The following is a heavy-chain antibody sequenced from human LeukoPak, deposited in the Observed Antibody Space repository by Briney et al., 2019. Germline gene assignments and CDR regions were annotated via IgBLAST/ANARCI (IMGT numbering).Heavy chain of an antibody. CDR3: ARQDCSSTSCYLDY. Sequence: SQTLSLTCTVSGGSISGGNYYWSWIRQPAGTGLEWIGRIYTSGSTNYNPSLKSRVTISVDTSKNQFSLKLSSVAAADTAVYYCARQDCSSTSCYLDYWGQGTLVTVSS. J-gene: IGHJ4*01. CDR2: IYTSGST. CDR1: GGSISGGNYY. V-gene: IGHV4-61*02. D-gene: IGHD2-2*01.